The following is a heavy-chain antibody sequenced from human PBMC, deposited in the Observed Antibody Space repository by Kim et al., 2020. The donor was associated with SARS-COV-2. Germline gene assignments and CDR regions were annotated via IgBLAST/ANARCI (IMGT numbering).Heavy chain of an antibody. D-gene: IGHD1-26*01. V-gene: IGHV3-7*01. CDR2: IKQDGSDK. J-gene: IGHJ4*02. Sequence: GGSLRLSCTASGFTLSGYWMSWVRQAPGKGLEWVANIKQDGSDKYYVDSVKGRFTISRDNAKNSVYLQMNSLRGEDTAVYYCARNSERSSSWPDVFDCWGQGSLVTVSS. CDR3: ARNSERSSSWPDVFDC. CDR1: GFTLSGYW.